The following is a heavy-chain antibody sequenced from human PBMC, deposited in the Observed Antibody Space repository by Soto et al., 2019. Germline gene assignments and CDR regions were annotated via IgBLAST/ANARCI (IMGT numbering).Heavy chain of an antibody. D-gene: IGHD6-19*01. CDR3: AKGASGDHPFR. Sequence: GGSLRLSCAASGFTFNTYWMHWVRQAPGKGLVWVSRIDGDGTRTNYADAGEGRFTISRDNAKNTLYLQVNSLRAEDPAMYYCAKGASGDHPFRWGQGTLVTVSS. CDR1: GFTFNTYW. J-gene: IGHJ4*02. V-gene: IGHV3-74*01. CDR2: IDGDGTRT.